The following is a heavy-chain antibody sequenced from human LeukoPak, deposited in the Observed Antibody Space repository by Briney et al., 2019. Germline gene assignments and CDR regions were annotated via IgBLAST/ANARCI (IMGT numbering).Heavy chain of an antibody. CDR2: INPNSGGT. Sequence: ASVKVSCKASGYTFTGYYIQWVRQAPGQGLEWMGWINPNSGGTTYAQKFQGRVTMTRDPSISTAYMELNRLKSDDTAVYYCARSNWNYDLPGYYFDYWGQGTLVTVSS. CDR1: GYTFTGYY. J-gene: IGHJ4*02. D-gene: IGHD1-7*01. CDR3: ARSNWNYDLPGYYFDY. V-gene: IGHV1-2*02.